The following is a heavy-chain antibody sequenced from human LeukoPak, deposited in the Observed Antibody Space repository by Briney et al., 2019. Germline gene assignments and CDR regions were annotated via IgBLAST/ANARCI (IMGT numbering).Heavy chain of an antibody. CDR3: ARAPLYYYYYMDV. V-gene: IGHV4-34*01. CDR1: GFTFSSYW. J-gene: IGHJ6*03. Sequence: PGGSLRLSCAASGFTFSSYWMSWVRQPPGKGLEWIGEINHSGSTNYNPSLKSRVTISVDTSKNQFSLKLSSVTAADTAVYYCARAPLYYYYYMDVWGKGTTVTVSS. CDR2: INHSGST.